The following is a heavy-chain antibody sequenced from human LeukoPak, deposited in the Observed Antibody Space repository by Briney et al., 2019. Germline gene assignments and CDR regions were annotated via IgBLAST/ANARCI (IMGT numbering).Heavy chain of an antibody. D-gene: IGHD6-6*01. J-gene: IGHJ6*03. CDR2: IIPIFGTA. CDR1: GYTFTSYG. CDR3: ASVWRHRAAPLRYYYMDV. Sequence: GASVKVSCKASGYTFTSYGISWVRQAPGQGLEWMGGIIPIFGTANYAQKFQGRVTITADKSTSTAYMELSSLRSEDTAVYYCASVWRHRAAPLRYYYMDVWGKGTTVTVSS. V-gene: IGHV1-69*06.